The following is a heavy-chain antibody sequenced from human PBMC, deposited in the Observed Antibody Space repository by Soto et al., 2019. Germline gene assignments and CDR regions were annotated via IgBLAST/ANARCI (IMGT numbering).Heavy chain of an antibody. V-gene: IGHV1-69*01. Sequence: QVQLVQSGAEVKKPGSSVKVSCKAPGGTFSSYAISWVRQAPGQGLEWMGGIIPIFGTAKYAQKFQGRVTITADESTSTGYMELSSLRSEDTAVYYCARSQGSSSSLDIYYYYYYGMDVWGKGTTVTVSS. CDR1: GGTFSSYA. D-gene: IGHD2-2*01. CDR2: IIPIFGTA. J-gene: IGHJ6*04. CDR3: ARSQGSSSSLDIYYYYYYGMDV.